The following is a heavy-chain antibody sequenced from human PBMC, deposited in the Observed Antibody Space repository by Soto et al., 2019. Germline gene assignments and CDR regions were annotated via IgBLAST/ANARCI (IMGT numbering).Heavy chain of an antibody. CDR3: VRQESWGLGYQYGLDV. J-gene: IGHJ6*02. CDR2: IHPGDSNT. CDR1: GYRFNNYW. D-gene: IGHD1-26*01. V-gene: IGHV5-51*01. Sequence: EVQLVQSGAEAKKPGESLKISCKGSGYRFNNYWIGWVRQMPGKGLEWMGIIHPGDSNTKYSPSFQGQVTISVDKSISTAYLQWSSLEASDTAVYYCVRQESWGLGYQYGLDVWGQRTTVTVSS.